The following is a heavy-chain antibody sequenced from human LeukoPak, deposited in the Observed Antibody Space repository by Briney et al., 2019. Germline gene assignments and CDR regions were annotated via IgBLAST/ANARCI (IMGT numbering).Heavy chain of an antibody. CDR3: AKSGRYGNPPFEL. V-gene: IGHV3-9*01. J-gene: IGHJ4*01. D-gene: IGHD3/OR15-3a*01. CDR2: ISWNSGSI. CDR1: GFTFDDYA. Sequence: GGSLRLSCAASGFTFDDYAMHWVRQAPGKGLEWVSGISWNSGSIGYADSVKGRFTISRDNAKNSLYLQMNSLRPEDTALYYCAKSGRYGNPPFELWGPGTLVTVSS.